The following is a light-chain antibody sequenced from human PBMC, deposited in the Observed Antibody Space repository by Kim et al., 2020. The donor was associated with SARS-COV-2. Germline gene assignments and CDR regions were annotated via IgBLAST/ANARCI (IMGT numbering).Light chain of an antibody. CDR1: QSVSSN. V-gene: IGKV3-15*01. CDR3: QQYKNWPTWT. Sequence: EIVMTQSPATLSLSPGERATLSCRASQSVSSNLAWYQQTPGQAPRLLIYGASTRATGIPARFSGSGSGTEFTLTISSLQSEDFAVYYCQQYKNWPTWTFGEGTKVDIK. J-gene: IGKJ1*01. CDR2: GAS.